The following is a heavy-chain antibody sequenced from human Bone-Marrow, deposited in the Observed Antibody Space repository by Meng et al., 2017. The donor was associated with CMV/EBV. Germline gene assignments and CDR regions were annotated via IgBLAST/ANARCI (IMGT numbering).Heavy chain of an antibody. CDR2: IKSKTDGGTT. CDR3: TKDRRITIFGVVPDAFDI. J-gene: IGHJ3*02. CDR1: GFTFSNAW. V-gene: IGHV3-15*01. D-gene: IGHD3-3*01. Sequence: GESLKISCAASGFTFSNAWMSWVRQAPGKGLEWVGRIKSKTDGGTTDYAAPVEGRFTISRDDSKNTLYLQMNSLKTEDTAVYYCTKDRRITIFGVVPDAFDIWGQGTMVTVSS.